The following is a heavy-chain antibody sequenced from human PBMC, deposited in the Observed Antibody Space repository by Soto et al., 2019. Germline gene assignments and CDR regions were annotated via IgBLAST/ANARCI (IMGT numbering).Heavy chain of an antibody. D-gene: IGHD2-2*01. CDR3: ARQYCSSTRCYQYFDY. CDR1: GGSINSYY. V-gene: IGHV4-59*08. CDR2: IYSSGST. Sequence: SETLSLTCTVSGGSINSYYWSWIRQSPEKGLEWIGYIYSSGSTNYNPSLKSRVTISVDTSKNQFSLKLSSVTAADTAVYYCARQYCSSTRCYQYFDYWGQGTLVTVPQ. J-gene: IGHJ4*02.